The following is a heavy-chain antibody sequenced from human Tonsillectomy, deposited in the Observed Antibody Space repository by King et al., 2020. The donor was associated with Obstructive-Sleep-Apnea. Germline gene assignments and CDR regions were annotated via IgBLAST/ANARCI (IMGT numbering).Heavy chain of an antibody. D-gene: IGHD2-21*01. V-gene: IGHV4-39*07. Sequence: QLQESGPGLVKPSETLSLTCSVSGVSISTTSYYWGWLRQPPGKGLEWIGSIYNSGTTHYSPSLRSRVTISVDTSTHQFSLKMSSVTVADTAVYYCATDANSRFVSYSDYWGLGTLVTVSS. CDR3: ATDANSRFVSYSDY. J-gene: IGHJ4*02. CDR2: IYNSGTT. CDR1: GVSISTTSYY.